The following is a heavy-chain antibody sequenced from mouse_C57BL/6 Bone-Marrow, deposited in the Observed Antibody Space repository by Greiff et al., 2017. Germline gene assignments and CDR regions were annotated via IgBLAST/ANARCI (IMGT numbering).Heavy chain of an antibody. CDR3: AKGDWFAY. CDR1: GFTFSDYG. J-gene: IGHJ3*01. V-gene: IGHV5-15*04. Sequence: EVMLVESGGGLVQPGGSLKLSCAASGFTFSDYGMAWVRQAPRQGPEWVAFISNLAYSIYYADTVTGRFTISRENAKNTLYLEMSSLWSEDTAMYYCAKGDWFAYWGQGTLVTVSA. CDR2: ISNLAYSI.